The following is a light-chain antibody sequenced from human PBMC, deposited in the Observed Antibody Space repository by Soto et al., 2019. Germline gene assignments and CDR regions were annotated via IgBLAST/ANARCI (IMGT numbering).Light chain of an antibody. CDR1: SNDVGAYNF. Sequence: QSALTQPRSVSGSPGQSVTISCTGTSNDVGAYNFVSWYQQPPGKAPKLMIYDVTKRPSGVPDRFSGSKSDNTASLTISGLQAEDEADYYCSSYAGTKTLVFGGGTKLTVL. CDR2: DVT. CDR3: SSYAGTKTLV. J-gene: IGLJ2*01. V-gene: IGLV2-11*01.